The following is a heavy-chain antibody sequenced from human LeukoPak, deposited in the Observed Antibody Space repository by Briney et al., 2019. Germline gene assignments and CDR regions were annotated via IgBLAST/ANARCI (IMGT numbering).Heavy chain of an antibody. Sequence: GGSLRLSCAASGFTFSSYAMHWVRQAPGKGLEWVAVISYDGSNKHYADSVKGRFTISRDNSKNTLYLQMNSLRAEDTAVYYCARDNPFFDYWGQGTLVTVSS. CDR1: GFTFSSYA. CDR3: ARDNPFFDY. CDR2: ISYDGSNK. J-gene: IGHJ4*02. V-gene: IGHV3-30-3*01.